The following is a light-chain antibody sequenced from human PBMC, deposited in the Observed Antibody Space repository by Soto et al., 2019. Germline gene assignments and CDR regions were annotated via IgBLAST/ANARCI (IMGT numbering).Light chain of an antibody. CDR2: RNN. CDR1: SSNIGSNS. J-gene: IGLJ2*01. V-gene: IGLV1-47*01. Sequence: QSVLTQPPSASATPGQRVTISCSGSSSNIGSNSVYWYQQLPGTAPKLLIYRNNQRPSGVPDRFSGSKSGTSGSLAISGLRSEDEADYYCAAWDDSLRGGVFGGGTKLTVL. CDR3: AAWDDSLRGGV.